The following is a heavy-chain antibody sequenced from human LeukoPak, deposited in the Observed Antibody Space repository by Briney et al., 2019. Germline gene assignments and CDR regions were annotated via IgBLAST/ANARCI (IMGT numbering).Heavy chain of an antibody. V-gene: IGHV3-48*03. J-gene: IGHJ6*03. CDR2: ISSSGSTI. Sequence: GGSLRLSCAASGFTFSSYEMNWVRQAPGKGLEWVPYISSSGSTIYYADSVKGRFTISRDNAKNSLYLQMNSLRAEDTAVYYCARDSNLERGKTYYYYYMDVWGKGTTVTVSS. CDR1: GFTFSSYE. CDR3: ARDSNLERGKTYYYYYMDV. D-gene: IGHD1-1*01.